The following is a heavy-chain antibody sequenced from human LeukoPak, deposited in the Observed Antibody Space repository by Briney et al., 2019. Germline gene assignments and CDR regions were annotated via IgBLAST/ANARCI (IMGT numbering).Heavy chain of an antibody. J-gene: IGHJ5*02. CDR1: GGSISSYY. Sequence: PSETLSLTCTASGGSISSYYWSWLRQPPGKGLEWIGYIYYSGSTNYNPSLKSRVTISVDTSKNQFSLKLSSVTAADTAVYYCARDSGTYYYDSSGYYNNWFDPWGQGTLVTVSS. CDR3: ARDSGTYYYDSSGYYNNWFDP. D-gene: IGHD3-22*01. V-gene: IGHV4-59*01. CDR2: IYYSGST.